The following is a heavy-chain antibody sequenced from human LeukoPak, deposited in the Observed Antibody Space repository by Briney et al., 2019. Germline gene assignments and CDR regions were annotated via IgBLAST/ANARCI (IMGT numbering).Heavy chain of an antibody. Sequence: SETLSLTCTVSGGSISSYYWSWIRQPPGKGLEWIGYIYYSGSTNYNPSLKSRVTISVDTSKNQFSLKLSSVTAADTAVYYCARDNVDTAISTNYYYYYGMDVWGQGTTVTVSS. J-gene: IGHJ6*02. V-gene: IGHV4-59*01. CDR1: GGSISSYY. CDR3: ARDNVDTAISTNYYYYYGMDV. D-gene: IGHD5-18*01. CDR2: IYYSGST.